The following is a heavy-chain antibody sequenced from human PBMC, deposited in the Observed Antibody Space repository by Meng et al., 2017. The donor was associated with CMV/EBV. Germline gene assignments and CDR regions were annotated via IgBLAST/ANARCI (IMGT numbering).Heavy chain of an antibody. CDR1: GFTFSSYS. CDR3: ARDSRLWSNDYYYGMDV. CDR2: ISSSSSTI. D-gene: IGHD4/OR15-4a*01. Sequence: GESLKISCAASGFTFSSYSMNWVRQAPGKGLEWVSYISSSSSTIYYADSVKGRFTISRDNAKNSLYLQMNSLRAEDTAVYYCARDSRLWSNDYYYGMDVWGQGTTVTVSS. V-gene: IGHV3-48*04. J-gene: IGHJ6*02.